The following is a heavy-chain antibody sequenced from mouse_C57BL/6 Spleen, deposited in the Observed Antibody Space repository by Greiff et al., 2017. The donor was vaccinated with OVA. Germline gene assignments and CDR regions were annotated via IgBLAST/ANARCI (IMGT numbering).Heavy chain of an antibody. V-gene: IGHV5-17*01. Sequence: EVNLVESGGGLVKPGGSLKLSCAASGFTFSDYGMHWVRQAPEKGLEWVAYISSGSSTIYYADTVKGRFTIARDNAKNTLFLQMTSLRSEDTAMYYCARVRLRSYYAMDYWGQGTSVTVSS. CDR3: ARVRLRSYYAMDY. CDR2: ISSGSSTI. CDR1: GFTFSDYG. D-gene: IGHD2-4*01. J-gene: IGHJ4*01.